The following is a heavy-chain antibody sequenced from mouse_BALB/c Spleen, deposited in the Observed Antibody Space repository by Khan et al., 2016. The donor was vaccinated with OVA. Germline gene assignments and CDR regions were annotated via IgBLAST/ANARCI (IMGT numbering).Heavy chain of an antibody. CDR2: IWGGGGT. CDR1: GFSLSRYN. D-gene: IGHD2-14*01. CDR3: ARASYTYDGDYAMDY. V-gene: IGHV2-6-4*01. Sequence: QVQLKESGPGLVAPSQSLSITCTVSGFSLSRYNIHWVRQPPGKGMDWLGMIWGGGGTDYNSTLKSRLSISKDNSKSQIFLKMNSLQTDDTAMYYCARASYTYDGDYAMDYWGQGTSVTVSS. J-gene: IGHJ4*01.